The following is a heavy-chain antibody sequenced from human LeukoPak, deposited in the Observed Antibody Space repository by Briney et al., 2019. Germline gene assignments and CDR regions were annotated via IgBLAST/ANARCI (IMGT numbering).Heavy chain of an antibody. CDR2: LNPNSGDT. Sequence: ASVKVSCKASGYTFTSYDINWVRQATGQGLEWMGWLNPNSGDTGSALKFQGRVTITRDTSASTAYMELSSLRSEDMAVYYCARDSSDYVWGSYRYTSPTYFDYWGQGTLVTVSS. V-gene: IGHV1-8*03. CDR3: ARDSSDYVWGSYRYTSPTYFDY. D-gene: IGHD3-16*02. CDR1: GYTFTSYD. J-gene: IGHJ4*02.